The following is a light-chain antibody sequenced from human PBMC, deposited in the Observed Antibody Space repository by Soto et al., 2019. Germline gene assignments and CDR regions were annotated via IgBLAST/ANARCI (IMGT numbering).Light chain of an antibody. CDR1: SSDVGAYNS. CDR3: RSYTTSGTYV. CDR2: DVS. J-gene: IGLJ1*01. Sequence: QSALTQPASVSGSPGQSITISCTGTSSDVGAYNSVSWYQQHPGKAPKLIIYDVSTRPSGISDRFSGSKSGNTASLTISGLQAEDESDYYCRSYTTSGTYVFGTGTKVTVL. V-gene: IGLV2-14*01.